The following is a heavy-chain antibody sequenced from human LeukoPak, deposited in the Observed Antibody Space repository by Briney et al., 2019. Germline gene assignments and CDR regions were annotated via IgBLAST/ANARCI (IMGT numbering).Heavy chain of an antibody. CDR1: GFTISSYA. V-gene: IGHV3-23*01. D-gene: IGHD3-10*01. CDR2: ISGSGGST. CDR3: AKDSGFRELVSAFDI. J-gene: IGHJ3*02. Sequence: GGSLRLSCAASGFTISSYAMSWVRQAPGKGLEWVSAISGSGGSTYYADSVKGRFTISRDNSKNTLYLQMNSLRAEDTAVYYCAKDSGFRELVSAFDIWGQGTMVTVSS.